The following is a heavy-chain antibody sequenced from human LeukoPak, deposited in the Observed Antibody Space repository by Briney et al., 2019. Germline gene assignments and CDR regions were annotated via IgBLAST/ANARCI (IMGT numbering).Heavy chain of an antibody. CDR3: AREYSSGWFTGPDAFDI. CDR2: ISYNGSNK. Sequence: RSGGSLRLSCAASGFTFSSYAMHWVRQAPGKGLEWVAVISYNGSNKYYADSVKGRFTISRDNSKNTLYLQMNSLRAEDTAVYYCAREYSSGWFTGPDAFDIWGQGTMVTVSS. CDR1: GFTFSSYA. V-gene: IGHV3-30*04. J-gene: IGHJ3*02. D-gene: IGHD6-19*01.